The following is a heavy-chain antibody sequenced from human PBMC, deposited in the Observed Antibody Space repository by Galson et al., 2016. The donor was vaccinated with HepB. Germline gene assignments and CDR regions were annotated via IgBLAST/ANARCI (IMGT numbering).Heavy chain of an antibody. V-gene: IGHV3-23*01. D-gene: IGHD5-18*01. Sequence: SLRLSCAASGFTFSNYAMSCVRQAPGKGLEWVSRISGSVGTTYYADSVKGRFTISRDKSKNTLYLQMNSLRGEDTAVYYCAKDLDGYTYGYSYSDHWGQGTLVTVSS. CDR3: AKDLDGYTYGYSYSDH. CDR1: GFTFSNYA. CDR2: ISGSVGTT. J-gene: IGHJ4*02.